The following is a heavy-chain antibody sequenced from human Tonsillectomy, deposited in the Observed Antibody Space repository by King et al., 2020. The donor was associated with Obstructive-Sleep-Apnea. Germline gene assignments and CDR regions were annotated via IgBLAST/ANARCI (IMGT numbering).Heavy chain of an antibody. V-gene: IGHV1-3*01. J-gene: IGHJ5*02. CDR3: ARDGDDIVVVPAAAGGWFDP. CDR2: INAGNGNT. Sequence: QLVQSGAEVKKPGASVKVSCKASGYTFTSYAMHWVRQAPGQRLEWMGWINAGNGNTKYSQKFQGRVTITRDTSASTAYMGLSSLRSEDTAVYYCARDGDDIVVVPAAAGGWFDPWGQGTLVTVSS. CDR1: GYTFTSYA. D-gene: IGHD2-2*01.